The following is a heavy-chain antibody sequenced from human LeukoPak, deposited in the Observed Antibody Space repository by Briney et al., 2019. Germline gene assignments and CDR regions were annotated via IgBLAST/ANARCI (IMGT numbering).Heavy chain of an antibody. CDR1: GYTFTGYY. J-gene: IGHJ3*02. D-gene: IGHD3-22*01. V-gene: IGHV1-46*01. CDR2: INPSGGST. CDR3: ARMKYYYDSSGYQNAFDI. Sequence: ASVKVSCKASGYTFTGYYMHWVRQAPGQGLEWMGIINPSGGSTSYAQKFQGRVTITADKSTSTAYMELSSLRSEDTAVYYCARMKYYYDSSGYQNAFDIWGQGTMVTVSS.